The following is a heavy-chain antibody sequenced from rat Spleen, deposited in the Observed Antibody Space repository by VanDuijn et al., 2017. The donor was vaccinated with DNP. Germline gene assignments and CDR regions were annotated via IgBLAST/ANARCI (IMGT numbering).Heavy chain of an antibody. CDR2: STKDSSKI. J-gene: IGHJ2*01. CDR3: ARGPNYGGYLDYFDY. Sequence: EVKLVESGGGLVQPGRSLKLSCAASGFNFNDYWMGWVRQAPGKGLEWIGQSTKDSSKINYIPSLKEKITISRENVQNTLYLQMSKVGSEDTAIYYCARGPNYGGYLDYFDYWGQGVMVTVSA. CDR1: GFNFNDYW. V-gene: IGHV4-2*01. D-gene: IGHD1-11*01.